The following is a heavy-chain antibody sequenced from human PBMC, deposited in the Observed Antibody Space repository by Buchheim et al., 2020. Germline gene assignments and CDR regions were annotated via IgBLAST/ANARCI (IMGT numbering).Heavy chain of an antibody. CDR2: INHSGST. CDR1: GGSFSGYY. Sequence: QVQLQQWGAGLLKPSETLSLTCAVYGGSFSGYYWSWIRQPPGKGLEWIGEINHSGSTNYNPSLKSRVTISVDTSKNQFSLKLSSVTAADTAVYYCAVEGADSSGWYFGYYYYGMDVWGQGTT. J-gene: IGHJ6*02. V-gene: IGHV4-34*01. D-gene: IGHD6-19*01. CDR3: AVEGADSSGWYFGYYYYGMDV.